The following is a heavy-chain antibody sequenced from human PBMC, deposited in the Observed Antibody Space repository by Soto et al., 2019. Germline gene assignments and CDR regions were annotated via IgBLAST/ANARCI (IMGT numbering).Heavy chain of an antibody. CDR1: GYTFTSYD. CDR2: MNPNSGNT. V-gene: IGHV1-8*01. CDR3: ARVRGLGGYCSGGSCYYSYYGMDV. D-gene: IGHD2-15*01. Sequence: QVQLVQSGAEVKKPGASVKVSCKASGYTFTSYDINWVRQATGQGLEWMGWMNPNSGNTGYAQKFQGRVTMTRNTSISTAYMELSSLRSEDTAVYYCARVRGLGGYCSGGSCYYSYYGMDVWGQGTTVTVSS. J-gene: IGHJ6*02.